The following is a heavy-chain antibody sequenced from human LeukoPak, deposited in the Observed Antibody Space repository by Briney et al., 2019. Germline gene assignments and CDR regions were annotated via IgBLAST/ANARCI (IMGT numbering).Heavy chain of an antibody. CDR3: ARVAEQQLPPPSSYMDV. V-gene: IGHV4-59*01. CDR2: IYYSGST. J-gene: IGHJ6*03. Sequence: PSETLSLTCTVSGGSISSYYWSWIRQPPGKGLEWIGYIYYSGSTNYNPSLKSRVTISVDTSKNQFSLKLSSVTAADTAVYYCARVAEQQLPPPSSYMDVWGKGTTVTVSS. D-gene: IGHD6-13*01. CDR1: GGSISSYY.